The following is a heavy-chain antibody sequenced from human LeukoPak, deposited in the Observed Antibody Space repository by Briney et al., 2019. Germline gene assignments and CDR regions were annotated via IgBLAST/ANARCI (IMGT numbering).Heavy chain of an antibody. D-gene: IGHD3-10*01. Sequence: GGSLRLSCAASGFTFSSYAMHWVRQAPGKGLEWVAVISYDGSNKYYADSVKGRFTISRDNSKNTLYLQMNSLRAEDTAVYYCASEGLCYYLDPWGQGTLVTVSS. CDR1: GFTFSSYA. V-gene: IGHV3-30-3*01. J-gene: IGHJ5*02. CDR2: ISYDGSNK. CDR3: ASEGLCYYLDP.